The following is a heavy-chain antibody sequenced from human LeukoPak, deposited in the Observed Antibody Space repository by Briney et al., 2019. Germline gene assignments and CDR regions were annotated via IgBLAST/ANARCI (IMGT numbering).Heavy chain of an antibody. CDR2: IYHSGST. J-gene: IGHJ4*02. Sequence: PSQTLSLTCAVSGGSISSGGYSWSWIRQPPGKGLEWIGYIYHSGSTYYNPSLKSRVTISVDRSKNQFSLKLSSVTAADTAVYYCARTSRGMRFDYWGQGTLVTVSS. V-gene: IGHV4-30-2*01. CDR1: GGSISSGGYS. D-gene: IGHD2-8*01. CDR3: ARTSRGMRFDY.